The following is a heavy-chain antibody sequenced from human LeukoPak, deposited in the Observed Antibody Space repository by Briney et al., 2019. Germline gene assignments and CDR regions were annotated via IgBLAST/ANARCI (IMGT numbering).Heavy chain of an antibody. V-gene: IGHV3-48*01. D-gene: IGHD6-13*01. J-gene: IGHJ4*02. Sequence: PGGSLRLSCAASGFTLSTYSVTWVRQAPGKGLEWVSYISSSTNVIYYADSVKGRFTISRDNAKNSLYLQMNSLRADDTAVCYCARLYSALPAFDYWGQGTLVTVSS. CDR3: ARLYSALPAFDY. CDR2: ISSSTNVI. CDR1: GFTLSTYS.